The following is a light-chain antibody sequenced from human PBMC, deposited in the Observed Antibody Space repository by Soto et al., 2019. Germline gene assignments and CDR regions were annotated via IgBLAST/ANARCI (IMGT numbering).Light chain of an antibody. CDR1: QDVNKF. V-gene: IGKV3-11*01. Sequence: EVVVTQSPAILSLSPGERATLSCRTSQDVNKFLAWYQQKPGQAPRLLVYDASNTATGVPARFSGSGSGTEFTLTISSLEPEDFAVYYCQQRKIWPPTTFGGGTKVDIK. CDR3: QQRKIWPPTT. J-gene: IGKJ4*01. CDR2: DAS.